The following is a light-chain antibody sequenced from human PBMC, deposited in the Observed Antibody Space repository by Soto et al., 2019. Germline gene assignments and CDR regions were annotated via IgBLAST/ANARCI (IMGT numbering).Light chain of an antibody. CDR1: SSNIGAGYD. Sequence: QSVLTQPTSVSGAPGQRVTISCTGSSSNIGAGYDVHWYQQLPGTAPILLIYGNSNRPSGVPDRFSGSKSGTSASLAITGLQAEYEADYYCQSYDSSLSDVVFGGGTKLTVL. J-gene: IGLJ2*01. CDR3: QSYDSSLSDVV. CDR2: GNS. V-gene: IGLV1-40*01.